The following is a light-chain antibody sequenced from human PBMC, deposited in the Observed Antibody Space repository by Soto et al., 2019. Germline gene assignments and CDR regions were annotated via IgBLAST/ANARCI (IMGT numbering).Light chain of an antibody. Sequence: EIVLTQSPGTLSLSPGERATLSCRASQSVSSNNLAWYQQKPGQAPRLLIYGASSRATGIPDRFSGSGSGTAFTLTISRLEPEDFAVDYCHQYGRSPYTFGQGTKLEIK. CDR1: QSVSSNN. J-gene: IGKJ2*01. CDR3: HQYGRSPYT. CDR2: GAS. V-gene: IGKV3-20*01.